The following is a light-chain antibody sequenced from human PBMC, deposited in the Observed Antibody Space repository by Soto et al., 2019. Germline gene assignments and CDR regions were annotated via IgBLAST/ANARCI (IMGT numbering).Light chain of an antibody. CDR3: QQYNNWPFS. CDR1: QSAGTN. Sequence: EIVITQSPATLTVSPGERATLSCRASQSAGTNLAWYQQKPGQAPRLLIYGASTRATGIPARFSGTGSETDFTLTISGLQSEDSAVYFCQQYNNWPFSFGQGTRLQIK. V-gene: IGKV3-15*01. J-gene: IGKJ5*01. CDR2: GAS.